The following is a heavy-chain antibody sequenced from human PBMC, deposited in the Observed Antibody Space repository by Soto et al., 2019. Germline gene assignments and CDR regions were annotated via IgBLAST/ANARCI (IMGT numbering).Heavy chain of an antibody. Sequence: QVQLQESGPGLVKPSETLSLTCTVSGGSISSYYWSWIRQPPGKGLEWIGDIYYSGSTNYNPSLKSRVTIAVDTSKNQFSLELSSVTAADTAVYYCARGEDQEGYYYDSSGYLDYWGQGTLVTVSS. D-gene: IGHD3-22*01. J-gene: IGHJ4*02. V-gene: IGHV4-59*01. CDR1: GGSISSYY. CDR3: ARGEDQEGYYYDSSGYLDY. CDR2: IYYSGST.